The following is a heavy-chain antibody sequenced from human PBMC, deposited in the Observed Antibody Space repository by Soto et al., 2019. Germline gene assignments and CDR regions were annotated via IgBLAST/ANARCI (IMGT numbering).Heavy chain of an antibody. D-gene: IGHD6-6*01. V-gene: IGHV3-33*01. CDR1: GFTFSHYG. J-gene: IGHJ6*02. CDR3: ARAAYSTSPYHYGLDV. Sequence: QVQVVESGGGVVQPGRSLRLSCAASGFTFSHYGMHWVRQAPSKGLEWVAVIWYDGINQYYVDSVQGRFTISRDNSKKTLYLQMDSLRAEDTAVYYCARAAYSTSPYHYGLDVWGQGTTVTVSS. CDR2: IWYDGINQ.